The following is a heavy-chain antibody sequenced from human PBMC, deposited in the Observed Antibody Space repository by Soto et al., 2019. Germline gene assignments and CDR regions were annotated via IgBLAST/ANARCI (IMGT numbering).Heavy chain of an antibody. Sequence: QVQLVESGGGVVQPGRSLRLPCAASGFTFSSYGMHWVRQAPGKGLEWVAVISYDGSNKYYADSVKGRFTISRDNSKNTLYLQMNSLRAEDTAVYYCAKGLLRFLEWQPGNYWGQGTLVTVSS. D-gene: IGHD3-3*01. J-gene: IGHJ4*02. CDR2: ISYDGSNK. V-gene: IGHV3-30*18. CDR1: GFTFSSYG. CDR3: AKGLLRFLEWQPGNY.